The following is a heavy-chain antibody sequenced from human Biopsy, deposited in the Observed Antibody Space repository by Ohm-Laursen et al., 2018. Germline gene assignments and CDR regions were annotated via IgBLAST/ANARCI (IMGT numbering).Heavy chain of an antibody. D-gene: IGHD2-2*01. CDR1: GFTFGSYR. CDR2: IKQDGSEE. CDR3: ARESSTSGRVRVDS. Sequence: SLRLSCSASGFTFGSYRMTWVRQAPGKGLEWVANIKQDGSEEYYVDSVKGRFTISRDNANNSLYLQVNSLRAEDTAVYFCARESSTSGRVRVDSWGQGTLVTVSS. V-gene: IGHV3-7*01. J-gene: IGHJ5*01.